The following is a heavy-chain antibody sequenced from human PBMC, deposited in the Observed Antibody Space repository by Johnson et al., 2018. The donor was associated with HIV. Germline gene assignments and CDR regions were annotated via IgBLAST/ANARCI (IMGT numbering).Heavy chain of an antibody. CDR2: ISWNSGSI. J-gene: IGHJ3*02. CDR3: AREFLYGDYQDAFDI. V-gene: IGHV3-9*01. Sequence: VQLVESGGGLVQPGRSLRLSCAASGFTFDDYAMHWVRQAPGKGLEWVSGISWNSGSIGYADSVKGRFTISRDNAKNSLYLQMNSLRAEDTAVYYCAREFLYGDYQDAFDIWGQGTMVTVSS. D-gene: IGHD4-17*01. CDR1: GFTFDDYA.